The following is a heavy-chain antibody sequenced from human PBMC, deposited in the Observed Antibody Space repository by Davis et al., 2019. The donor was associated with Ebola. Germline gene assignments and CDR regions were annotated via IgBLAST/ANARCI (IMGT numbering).Heavy chain of an antibody. J-gene: IGHJ5*02. D-gene: IGHD5-18*01. CDR3: ARMHLWPRGGWFDP. Sequence: MPSETLSLTCAVYGGSFSGYYWSWIRQPPGKGLEWIGEINHSGSTNYNPSLKSRVTISVDTSKNQFSLKLSSVTAADTAFYYCARMHLWPRGGWFDPWGQGTLVTVSS. CDR1: GGSFSGYY. V-gene: IGHV4-34*01. CDR2: INHSGST.